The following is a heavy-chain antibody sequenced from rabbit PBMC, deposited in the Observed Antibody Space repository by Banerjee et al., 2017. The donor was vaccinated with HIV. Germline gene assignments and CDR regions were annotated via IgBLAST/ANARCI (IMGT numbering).Heavy chain of an antibody. Sequence: QEQLEESGGDLVKPEGSLTLTCTASGFSFSSSYWICWVRQAPGKGLEWIGCIYTGSDSTYYATWVNGRFTIANNNAQNTVDLQMNSLTAADTATYFCVRFASLNDLWGQGTLVTVS. D-gene: IGHD2-1*01. CDR1: GFSFSSSYW. CDR2: IYTGSDST. V-gene: IGHV1S45*01. CDR3: VRFASLNDL. J-gene: IGHJ6*01.